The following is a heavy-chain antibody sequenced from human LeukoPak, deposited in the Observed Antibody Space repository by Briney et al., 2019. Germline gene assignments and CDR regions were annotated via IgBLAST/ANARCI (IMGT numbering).Heavy chain of an antibody. V-gene: IGHV4-4*07. CDR2: IYSSGST. J-gene: IGHJ4*02. D-gene: IGHD6-13*01. Sequence: SETLSLTCTVSGESINSFYWSWIRQPAGRGLEWIGRIYSSGSTNYSPSLKSRVTMSVDTSKNQFSLKLSSVTAADTAVYYCARDVVAAAGSFDYWGQGTQVTVSS. CDR3: ARDVVAAAGSFDY. CDR1: GESINSFY.